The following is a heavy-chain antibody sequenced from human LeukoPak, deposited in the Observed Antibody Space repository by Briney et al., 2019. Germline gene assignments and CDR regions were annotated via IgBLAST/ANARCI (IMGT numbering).Heavy chain of an antibody. CDR3: ARRSSSGWYYFDY. J-gene: IGHJ4*02. V-gene: IGHV4-59*08. CDR2: IYYSGST. CDR1: GGSISIFY. Sequence: SETLSLTCTVSGGSISIFYWSGIRQPPGKGLECIWYIYYSGSTNYNPSLKSRVTISVDTSKNQFSLKLSSVTAADTAVYYCARRSSSGWYYFDYWGQGTLVTVPS. D-gene: IGHD6-19*01.